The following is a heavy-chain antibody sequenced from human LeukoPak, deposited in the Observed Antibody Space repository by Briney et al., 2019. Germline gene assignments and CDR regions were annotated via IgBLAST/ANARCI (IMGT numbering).Heavy chain of an antibody. J-gene: IGHJ3*02. CDR3: ARAPPGAPRGVNAFDI. Sequence: VASVKVSCTSSGYTFTSYYMHWVRQATGQGLEWMRIINPSGGSTSYAQKFQGRVTMTRDTSTSTVYMELSSLRSEDTAVYYCARAPPGAPRGVNAFDIWGQGTMVTVSS. D-gene: IGHD1-14*01. V-gene: IGHV1-46*01. CDR2: INPSGGST. CDR1: GYTFTSYY.